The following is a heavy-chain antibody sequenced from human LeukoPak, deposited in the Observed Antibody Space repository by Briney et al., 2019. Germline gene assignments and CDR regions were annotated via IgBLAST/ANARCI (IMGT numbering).Heavy chain of an antibody. D-gene: IGHD6-13*01. Sequence: PGGSLRLSCAASGFTFSSYGMHWVRQAPGKGLEWVAVISYDGSNKYYADSVKGRFTISRDNSKNTLYLQMNSLRAEDTAVYYCARDPTIAAAGRNAFDIWGQGTMVTVSS. CDR3: ARDPTIAAAGRNAFDI. J-gene: IGHJ3*02. V-gene: IGHV3-30*19. CDR1: GFTFSSYG. CDR2: ISYDGSNK.